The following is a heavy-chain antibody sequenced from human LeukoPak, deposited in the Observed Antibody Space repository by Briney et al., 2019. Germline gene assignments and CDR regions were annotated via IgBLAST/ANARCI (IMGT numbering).Heavy chain of an antibody. V-gene: IGHV4-39*07. Sequence: SETLSLTCTVSGGSISSSSYYWGWIRQPPGKGLEWIGSIYYSWTTYYNQSLKRRVTISVDTSKNQFYLKLHSVTAADTAVYYCARDDTSTYYYDSSGYSYYFDYWGQGTLVTVSS. J-gene: IGHJ4*02. CDR2: IYYSWTT. CDR1: GGSISSSSYY. D-gene: IGHD3-22*01. CDR3: ARDDTSTYYYDSSGYSYYFDY.